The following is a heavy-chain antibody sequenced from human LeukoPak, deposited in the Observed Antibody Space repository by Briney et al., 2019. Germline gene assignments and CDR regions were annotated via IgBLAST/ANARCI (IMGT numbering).Heavy chain of an antibody. J-gene: IGHJ4*02. V-gene: IGHV3-23*01. CDR3: ARDPTAVANLPQYYLDY. CDR1: GFTFSSYA. D-gene: IGHD4-23*01. CDR2: ISGSGGST. Sequence: GGSLRLSCAASGFTFSSYAMSWVRQAPGKGLEWVSAISGSGGSTYYADSVKGRFTISSDNSKNTLYLQMNSLRVEDTAVYYCARDPTAVANLPQYYLDYWGQGILVTVSS.